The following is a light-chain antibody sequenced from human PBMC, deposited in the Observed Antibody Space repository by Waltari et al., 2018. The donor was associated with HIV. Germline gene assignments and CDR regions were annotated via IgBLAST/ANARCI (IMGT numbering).Light chain of an antibody. CDR1: QTVNSGY. J-gene: IGKJ2*01. Sequence: IVLTQSPGTLSLSPGERATLSCKASQTVNSGYLAWYQQKAGQAPRLLVYGPPTRASGIADRFSCRGSGTDFTLTITALEPEDSAVYHCQQYGASPHTFGQGTKLEIE. V-gene: IGKV3-20*01. CDR2: GPP. CDR3: QQYGASPHT.